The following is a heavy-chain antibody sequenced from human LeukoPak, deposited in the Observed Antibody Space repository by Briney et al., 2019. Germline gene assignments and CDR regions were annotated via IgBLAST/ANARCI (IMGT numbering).Heavy chain of an antibody. D-gene: IGHD2-2*01. CDR3: ARVPGRPAAVFDY. Sequence: SETLSLTCAVYGGSLSGYSWSWIRQPPGKGLEWIGEINHSGSTNYNPSLKSRVTISVDTSKNQFSLKLISVTAADTAFYYCARVPGRPAAVFDYWGQGTLVTVSS. CDR1: GGSLSGYS. V-gene: IGHV4-34*01. J-gene: IGHJ4*02. CDR2: INHSGST.